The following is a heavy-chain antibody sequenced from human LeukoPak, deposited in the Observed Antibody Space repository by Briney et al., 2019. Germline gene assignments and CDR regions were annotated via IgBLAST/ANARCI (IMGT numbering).Heavy chain of an antibody. Sequence: SETLSLTCTVSGGSISSYYWSWIRQPPGKGLEWIGYIYYSGSTNYNPALKSRVTISVDMFYNQFSLKLSSVTAADTAVYYCAGTYYFDSSGHYFGGNGFDIWGQGTMVTVSS. CDR1: GGSISSYY. CDR2: IYYSGST. D-gene: IGHD3-22*01. J-gene: IGHJ3*02. V-gene: IGHV4-59*12. CDR3: AGTYYFDSSGHYFGGNGFDI.